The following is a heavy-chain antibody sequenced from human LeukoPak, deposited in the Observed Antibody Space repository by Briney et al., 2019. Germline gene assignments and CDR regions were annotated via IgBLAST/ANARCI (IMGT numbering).Heavy chain of an antibody. J-gene: IGHJ4*02. CDR3: TSSFGQLSFFDY. Sequence: GGSLRLSCAASGFTFSDHYMDWVRQAPGKGLEWVGRSRNKANRYTTTHGESVRGRFTISRDDSENSLYLQLNSLKTEDTAVYYCTSSFGQLSFFDYWGQGTLVTVSS. D-gene: IGHD3-10*01. CDR1: GFTFSDHY. CDR2: SRNKANRYTT. V-gene: IGHV3-72*01.